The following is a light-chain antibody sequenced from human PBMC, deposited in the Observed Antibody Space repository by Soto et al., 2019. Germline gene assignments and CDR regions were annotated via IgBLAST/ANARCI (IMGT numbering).Light chain of an antibody. V-gene: IGKV3-11*01. Sequence: EFVLTQSPATLSLSPGERATLSCRASQSISECLAWYQQKPGQAPRLLIYDASNRATGTPARFSGSGSGTDFTLTISSLQSEDFAVYYCQQYNNWPPWTFGQGTKVDI. CDR2: DAS. CDR3: QQYNNWPPWT. CDR1: QSISEC. J-gene: IGKJ1*01.